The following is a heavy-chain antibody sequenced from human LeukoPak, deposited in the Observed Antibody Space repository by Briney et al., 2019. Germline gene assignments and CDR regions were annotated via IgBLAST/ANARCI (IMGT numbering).Heavy chain of an antibody. CDR1: GYSISSAYY. CDR2: IFYSGST. D-gene: IGHD3-22*01. Sequence: PSETLSLTCIVSGYSISSAYYWGWIRQPPGKGLEWIGYIFYSGSTNYNPSLKTRVTIAVDTSKNQFSLKLRSVTAADTAVYYCARPQFGSGYYHEVDYWGQGILVTVSS. J-gene: IGHJ4*02. CDR3: ARPQFGSGYYHEVDY. V-gene: IGHV4-38-2*02.